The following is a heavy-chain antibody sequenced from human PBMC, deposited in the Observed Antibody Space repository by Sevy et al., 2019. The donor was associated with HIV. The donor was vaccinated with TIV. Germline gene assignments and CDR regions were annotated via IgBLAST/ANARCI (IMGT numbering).Heavy chain of an antibody. CDR2: ISAYNGNT. CDR1: GYTFTSYG. Sequence: ASVKVSCKASGYTFTSYGISWVRQAPGQGLEWMGWISAYNGNTTYAQKLQGRVTMTTDTSTSTAYMEVRRLRSDDTAVYYCARDGYLGTESYYFDYWGQGTLVTVSS. V-gene: IGHV1-18*01. J-gene: IGHJ4*02. CDR3: ARDGYLGTESYYFDY. D-gene: IGHD7-27*01.